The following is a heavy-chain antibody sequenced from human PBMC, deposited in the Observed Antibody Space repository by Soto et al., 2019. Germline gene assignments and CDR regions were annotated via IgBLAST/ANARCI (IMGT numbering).Heavy chain of an antibody. D-gene: IGHD3-16*02. J-gene: IGHJ4*02. Sequence: GGSLRLSCAASGFTFSGSAMHWVRQASGKGLEWVARIRSKANSYATAYAASVKGRFTISRDDSKNTAYLQMNSLKTEDTAVYYCTRDYDYIWGSYRDTDSGFEDTDYWGQGTLVTVSS. CDR3: TRDYDYIWGSYRDTDSGFEDTDY. CDR2: IRSKANSYAT. CDR1: GFTFSGSA. V-gene: IGHV3-73*01.